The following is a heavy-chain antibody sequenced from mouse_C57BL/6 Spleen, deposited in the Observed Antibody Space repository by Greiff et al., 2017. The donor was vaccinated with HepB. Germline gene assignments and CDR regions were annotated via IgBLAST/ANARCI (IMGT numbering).Heavy chain of an antibody. CDR1: GYTFTSYW. D-gene: IGHD2-13*01. CDR3: RRWAMKEGDYQDY. V-gene: IGHV1-5*01. Sequence: EVQLQQSGTVLARPGASVKMSCKTSGYTFTSYWMHWVKQRPGQGLEWIGAIYPGNSDTSYNQKFKGKAKLTAVTSASTAYMELSSLTNEDSAEDDWRRWAMKEGDYQDYWGQGTTLTVSS. J-gene: IGHJ2*01. CDR2: IYPGNSDT.